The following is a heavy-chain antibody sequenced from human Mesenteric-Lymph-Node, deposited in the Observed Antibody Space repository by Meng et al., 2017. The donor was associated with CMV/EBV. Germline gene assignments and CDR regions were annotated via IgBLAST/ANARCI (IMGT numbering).Heavy chain of an antibody. J-gene: IGHJ4*02. CDR2: INPNSGGT. D-gene: IGHD3-10*01. CDR1: YTFTDYY. CDR3: AREIIDYYGSGYYFDY. V-gene: IGHV1-2*06. Sequence: YTFTDYYLHWVRQDPGQGLEWMGRINPNSGGTNYAQKFQGRVTMTRDTSISTAYMELSRLRSDDTAVYYCAREIIDYYGSGYYFDYWGQGSLVTVSS.